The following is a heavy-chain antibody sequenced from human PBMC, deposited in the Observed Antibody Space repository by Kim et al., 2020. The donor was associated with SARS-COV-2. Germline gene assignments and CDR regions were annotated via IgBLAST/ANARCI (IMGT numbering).Heavy chain of an antibody. J-gene: IGHJ5*02. Sequence: GGSLRLSCAASGFTVSADHMSWVRQAPGKGLEWVSLLFSDRTTFYADSVKGRFTISRDDSRNTVYLEMNSLRPEDTAASYYARHDWFDPWGHGTQVTVSS. V-gene: IGHV3-53*01. CDR3: ARHDWFDP. CDR2: LFSDRTT. CDR1: GFTVSADH.